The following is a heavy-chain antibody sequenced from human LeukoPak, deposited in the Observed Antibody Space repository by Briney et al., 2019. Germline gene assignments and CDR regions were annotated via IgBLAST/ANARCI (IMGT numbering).Heavy chain of an antibody. Sequence: PGGSLRLSCAASGFAFDDYVMHWVRQAPGKGLEWVSLISGDGLSAYYADSVKGRFTISRDNSRTSLYLQMNSLRTEDTAFYYCAKDTGDLAVVVAALDYWGQGALVTVSS. D-gene: IGHD2-15*01. CDR1: GFAFDDYV. CDR2: ISGDGLSA. V-gene: IGHV3-43*02. J-gene: IGHJ4*02. CDR3: AKDTGDLAVVVAALDY.